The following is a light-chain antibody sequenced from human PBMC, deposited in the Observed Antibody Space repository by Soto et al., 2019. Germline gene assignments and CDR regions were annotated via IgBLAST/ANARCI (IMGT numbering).Light chain of an antibody. CDR1: QSISSW. V-gene: IGKV1-5*03. CDR3: QQYNSYSPYT. CDR2: KAS. Sequence: DIQMTQSPSTLFASVGDRVTITCRASQSISSWLAWYQQKPGKAPKLLIYKASSLESGVPSRFSGSGSGTELTLIISSLQPDDFATYYCQQYNSYSPYTFGQGTKLEIK. J-gene: IGKJ2*01.